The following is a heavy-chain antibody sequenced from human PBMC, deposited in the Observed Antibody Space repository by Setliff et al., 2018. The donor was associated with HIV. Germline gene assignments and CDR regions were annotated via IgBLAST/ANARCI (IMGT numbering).Heavy chain of an antibody. V-gene: IGHV4-4*09. CDR2: IYTSGST. D-gene: IGHD2-21*02. CDR3: ARLSGDYYYFDY. J-gene: IGHJ4*02. Sequence: SETLSLTCTVSGGTISSYYWSWIRQPPGKGLEWIGYIYTSGSTNYNPPLKSRVTISLDTSKNQFSLKMTSVTAADTAVYYCARLSGDYYYFDYWGQGTLVTVSS. CDR1: GGTISSYY.